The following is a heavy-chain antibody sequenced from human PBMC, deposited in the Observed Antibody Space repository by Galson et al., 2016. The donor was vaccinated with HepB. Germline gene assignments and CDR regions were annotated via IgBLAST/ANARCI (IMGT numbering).Heavy chain of an antibody. V-gene: IGHV3-49*03. CDR3: SEGGYSGYG. Sequence: SLRLSCAASGFAFAEYAMTWFRQAPGKGLEWVGFIKSRSYGETTEYAASVGGRFIISRDDSKSIAYLQMNSLKSEDTAVYHCSEGGYSGYGWGQGTLVTVSA. CDR1: GFAFAEYA. D-gene: IGHD5-12*01. CDR2: IKSRSYGETT. J-gene: IGHJ4*02.